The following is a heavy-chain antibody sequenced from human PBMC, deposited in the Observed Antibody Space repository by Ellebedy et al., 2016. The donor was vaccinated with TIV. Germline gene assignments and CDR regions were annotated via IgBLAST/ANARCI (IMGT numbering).Heavy chain of an antibody. Sequence: PGGSLRLSCEASGFTFSNYAMCWVRQAPGMELEWVSTINGYSTYYADSVSGRLTISRENSRNTLYRQINSLRAEDTAMYYCARDSWRRNSWDTDYWGQGTQVTVSS. CDR2: INGYST. V-gene: IGHV3-23*01. D-gene: IGHD6-13*01. J-gene: IGHJ4*02. CDR1: GFTFSNYA. CDR3: ARDSWRRNSWDTDY.